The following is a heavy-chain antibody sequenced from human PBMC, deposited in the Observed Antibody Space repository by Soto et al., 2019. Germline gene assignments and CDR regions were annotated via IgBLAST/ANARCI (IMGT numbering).Heavy chain of an antibody. Sequence: PGGSLRLSCAASGFTFSSYGMHWVRQAPGKGLEWVAVISYDGSNKYYADSVKGRFTISRDNSKNSLYLQMNSLRAEDTAVYYCARDEDGHGNYYYYGMDVWGQGSTVTSP. V-gene: IGHV3-30*03. CDR2: ISYDGSNK. CDR1: GFTFSSYG. CDR3: ARDEDGHGNYYYYGMDV. J-gene: IGHJ6*02.